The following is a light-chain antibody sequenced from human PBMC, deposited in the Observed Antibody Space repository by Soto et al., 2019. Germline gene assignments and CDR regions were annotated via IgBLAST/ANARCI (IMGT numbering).Light chain of an antibody. Sequence: EIVLTQSPGTLSLSPGERATLSCRASQSVSSSYLAWYQQKPGQAPRLLIYGASTRATGIPARFSGSGSGTQFTLTISSLQSDDFALYYCQQYKDWPTTFGQGTKVDIK. CDR3: QQYKDWPTT. CDR2: GAS. V-gene: IGKV3-15*01. CDR1: QSVSSSY. J-gene: IGKJ1*01.